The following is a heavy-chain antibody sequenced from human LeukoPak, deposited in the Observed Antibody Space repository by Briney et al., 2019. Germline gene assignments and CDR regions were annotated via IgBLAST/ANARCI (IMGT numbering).Heavy chain of an antibody. V-gene: IGHV3-30*18. CDR2: ISYDGSNK. D-gene: IGHD2-15*01. Sequence: PGGSLRLSCAASGFTFSSYGMHWVRQAPGKGLEWVAVISYDGSNKYYADSVRGRFTISRDNSKNTLYLQMNSLRAEDTAVYYCAKDGFPYCSGGSCYPFDYWGQGTLVTVSS. J-gene: IGHJ4*02. CDR1: GFTFSSYG. CDR3: AKDGFPYCSGGSCYPFDY.